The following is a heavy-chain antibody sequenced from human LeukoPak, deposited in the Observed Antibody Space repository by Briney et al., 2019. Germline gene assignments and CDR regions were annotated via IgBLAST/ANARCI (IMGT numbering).Heavy chain of an antibody. CDR2: TSTSSSTI. D-gene: IGHD5-24*01. V-gene: IGHV3-48*04. J-gene: IGHJ4*02. CDR3: ARDYKYAFDN. Sequence: GGSLRLSCAASGFSFSSYGMNWVRQAPGKGLEWVSYTSTSSSTIYYADSVKGRFTISRDNAKNSLYLQMNSLRVEDTAVYYCARDYKYAFDNWGQGTLVTVSS. CDR1: GFSFSSYG.